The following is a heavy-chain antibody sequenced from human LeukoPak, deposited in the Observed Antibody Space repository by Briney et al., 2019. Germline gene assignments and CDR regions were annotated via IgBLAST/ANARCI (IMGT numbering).Heavy chain of an antibody. J-gene: IGHJ3*01. CDR2: LSWLSGSK. V-gene: IGHV3-9*01. Sequence: GGSLRLFCGACGFIWDDYDMLGATRAPGRGLVGGTGLSWLSGSKGYADSVRRRFAIPRDNAKNSLYLQMNSLRSEDAAVYYCAKNYYEVEDALDLWGKGTMVTVSS. D-gene: IGHD1-26*01. CDR3: AKNYYEVEDALDL. CDR1: GFIWDDYD.